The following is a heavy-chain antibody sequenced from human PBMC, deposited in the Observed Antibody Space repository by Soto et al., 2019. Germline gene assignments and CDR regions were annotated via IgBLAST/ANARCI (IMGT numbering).Heavy chain of an antibody. CDR3: AKTFHYYDSSGSPWDY. CDR2: ISYDGSNK. Sequence: GGSLRLSCGASGFTFSSYGMHWVRQAPGKGLEWVAVISYDGSNKYYADSVKGRFTISRDNSKNTLYLQMNSLRAEDTAVYYCAKTFHYYDSSGSPWDYWGQGTLVTVSS. V-gene: IGHV3-30*18. CDR1: GFTFSSYG. J-gene: IGHJ4*02. D-gene: IGHD3-22*01.